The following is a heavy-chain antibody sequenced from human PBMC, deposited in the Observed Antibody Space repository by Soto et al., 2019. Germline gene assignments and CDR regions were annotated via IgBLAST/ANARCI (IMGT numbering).Heavy chain of an antibody. J-gene: IGHJ1*01. CDR3: ARVLRGYPEYFQH. Sequence: QVQLVQSGAEVKKPGASVKVSCKASDSTFTGYDINWGRQPTGQGLEWMGWMNPNSGNTGYAQKFQGRVTMTRNTSISTAYMELSSLRSEDTAVYYCARVLRGYPEYFQHWGQGTLVTVSS. CDR2: MNPNSGNT. D-gene: IGHD3-22*01. V-gene: IGHV1-8*01. CDR1: DSTFTGYD.